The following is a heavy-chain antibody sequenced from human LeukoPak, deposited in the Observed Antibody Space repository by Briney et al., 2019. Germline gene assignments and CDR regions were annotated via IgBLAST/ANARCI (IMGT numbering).Heavy chain of an antibody. J-gene: IGHJ5*02. CDR2: ISYDGSNK. D-gene: IGHD2-15*01. CDR1: GFTFSSYA. CDR3: ARARRSADNWFDP. Sequence: GGSLRLSCAASGFTFSSYAMHWVRQAPGKGLEWVAVISYDGSNKYYADSVKGRFTISRDNSKNTLYLQMNSLRAEDTAVYYCARARRSADNWFDPWGQGTLVTVSS. V-gene: IGHV3-30*04.